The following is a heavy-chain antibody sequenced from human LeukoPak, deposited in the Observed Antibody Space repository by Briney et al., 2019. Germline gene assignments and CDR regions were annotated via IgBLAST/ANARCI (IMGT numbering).Heavy chain of an antibody. J-gene: IGHJ4*02. Sequence: KESGPTLVKPTQTLTLTCTFSGFSVYTSGVGVGWIRQPPRKALEWLPLTYWDDTKRYSPSLGSRLTITKATYKTLVVLTLTSMDPVDTATYYCAHIHYASEVYYFDYWGQGTLVTVSS. V-gene: IGHV2-5*02. CDR2: TYWDDTK. CDR1: GFSVYTSGVG. D-gene: IGHD3-10*01. CDR3: AHIHYASEVYYFDY.